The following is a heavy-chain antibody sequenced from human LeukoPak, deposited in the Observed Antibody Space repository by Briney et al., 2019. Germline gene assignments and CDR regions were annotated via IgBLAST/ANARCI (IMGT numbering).Heavy chain of an antibody. CDR3: ARGNFYDNKGYSPELRY. CDR2: INPNSGVT. Sequence: ASVKVSCKASGYTFTDDYVHWVRQAPGQGLEWMGWINPNSGVTNYAQKFQGRVTTTRDMSISTAYMELSRLTSDDTAVYYCARGNFYDNKGYSPELRYWGQGTLVTVSS. D-gene: IGHD3-10*01. CDR1: GYTFTDDY. V-gene: IGHV1-2*02. J-gene: IGHJ4*02.